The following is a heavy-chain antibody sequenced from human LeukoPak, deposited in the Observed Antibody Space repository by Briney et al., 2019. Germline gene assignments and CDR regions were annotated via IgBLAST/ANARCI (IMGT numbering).Heavy chain of an antibody. CDR3: ASSAGIAAALSFDY. Sequence: NPSETLSLTCTVSGGSISSYYWSWIRQPAGKGQEWIGRIYTSGSTNYNPSLKSRVTMSVDTSKNQFSLKLSSVTAADTAVYCCASSAGIAAALSFDYWGQGTLVTVSS. CDR2: IYTSGST. V-gene: IGHV4-4*07. CDR1: GGSISSYY. D-gene: IGHD6-13*01. J-gene: IGHJ4*02.